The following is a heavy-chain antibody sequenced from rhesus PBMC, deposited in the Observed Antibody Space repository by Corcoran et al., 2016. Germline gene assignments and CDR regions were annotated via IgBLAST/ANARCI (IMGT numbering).Heavy chain of an antibody. CDR2: IYGSGRST. J-gene: IGHJ5-1*01. CDR3: ARDPYCTSTTCSGIPV. CDR1: GASIRSNY. Sequence: QVQLQESGPGLVKPSETLPLTCAVSGASIRSNYWSWIRPAPGTGLAWIGRIYGSGRSTDDNPSLKSRVTISIDTSKNQFSLKLSSVTAADTAVYYCARDPYCTSTTCSGIPVWGPGVLVTVSS. V-gene: IGHV4S2*01. D-gene: IGHD2-2*01.